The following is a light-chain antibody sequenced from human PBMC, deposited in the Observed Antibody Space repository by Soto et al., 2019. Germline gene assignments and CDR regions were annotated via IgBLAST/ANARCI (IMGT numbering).Light chain of an antibody. CDR1: QSVNSN. Sequence: EIMMTHSPVTLSVSPGEIATLSCRSSQSVNSNLAWYQHKPGQAPRLLIYGASTRATGIPASFIGNGSGTEFPLTASSLQPEHFEVYYCQQYNNWPFTFGPGTKVDIK. J-gene: IGKJ3*01. CDR3: QQYNNWPFT. V-gene: IGKV3-15*01. CDR2: GAS.